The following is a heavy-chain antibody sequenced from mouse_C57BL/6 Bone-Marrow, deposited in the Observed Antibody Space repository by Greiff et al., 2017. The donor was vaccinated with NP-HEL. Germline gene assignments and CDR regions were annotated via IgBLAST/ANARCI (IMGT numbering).Heavy chain of an antibody. V-gene: IGHV1-76*01. D-gene: IGHD2-2*01. CDR1: GYTFTDYY. Sequence: QVQLQQSGAELVRPGASVKLSCKASGYTFTDYYINWVKQRPGQGLEWIARIYPGSGNTYYKEKFKGKATLTAEKSSSTAYMQLSSLTSEDSAVYFCARRGYPLYAMDYWGQGTSVTVSS. CDR2: IYPGSGNT. J-gene: IGHJ4*01. CDR3: ARRGYPLYAMDY.